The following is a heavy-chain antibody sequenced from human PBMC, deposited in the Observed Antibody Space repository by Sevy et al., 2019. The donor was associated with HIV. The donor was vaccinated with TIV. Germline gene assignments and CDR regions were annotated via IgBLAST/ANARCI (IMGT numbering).Heavy chain of an antibody. J-gene: IGHJ4*02. CDR1: GFTFSSYA. D-gene: IGHD3-10*01. Sequence: GESLKISCAASGFTFSSYAMSWVRQAPGKGLEWVSAISDSGGSTYYADSVKGRFTISRDNSKNTLYLHMNSLRAEDTAVYYCAKLPSTVMFREKGYWGQGTRVTVSS. CDR3: AKLPSTVMFREKGY. V-gene: IGHV3-23*01. CDR2: ISDSGGST.